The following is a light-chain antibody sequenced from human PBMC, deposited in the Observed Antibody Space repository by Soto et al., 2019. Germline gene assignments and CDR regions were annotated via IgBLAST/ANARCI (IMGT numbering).Light chain of an antibody. CDR3: QQRYNRPPVMT. J-gene: IGKJ5*01. V-gene: IGKV3-11*01. CDR2: DAS. CDR1: QTFSSN. Sequence: EIVLTQSPATLSLSPGERATLSCRASQTFSSNLAWYQQKPGQAPRLLIYDASKRATGIPARFSGRGSGTEFTPITSSLQPEEFSVYYCQQRYNRPPVMTFGQGTRLEIK.